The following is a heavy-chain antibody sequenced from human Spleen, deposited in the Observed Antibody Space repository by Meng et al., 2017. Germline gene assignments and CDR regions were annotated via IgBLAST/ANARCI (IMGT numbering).Heavy chain of an antibody. J-gene: IGHJ3*02. CDR3: ARVNYDILTGYYPQGAFDI. Sequence: GGSLRLSCAASGFTFDDYAMHWVRQAPGKGLEWVSGISWNSGSIGYADSVKGRFTISRDNAKNSLYLQMNSLRAEDTAVYYCARVNYDILTGYYPQGAFDIWGQGTMVTVSS. V-gene: IGHV3-9*01. CDR1: GFTFDDYA. D-gene: IGHD3-9*01. CDR2: ISWNSGSI.